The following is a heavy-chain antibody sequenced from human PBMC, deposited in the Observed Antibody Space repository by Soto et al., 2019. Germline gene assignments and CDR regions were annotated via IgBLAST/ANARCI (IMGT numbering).Heavy chain of an antibody. D-gene: IGHD6-19*01. J-gene: IGHJ4*02. V-gene: IGHV3-23*01. CDR1: GFTFGTTD. CDR2: IDGSGGIT. CDR3: VKNSGWFNN. Sequence: QFLQSGGGLVQPGGSLTLSCAASGFTFGTTDMSWVRQAPGEGLEWVSTIDGSGGITYYADSVKGRFTISRDNSRNTVYLQMNSLRGEDTALYYCVKNSGWFNNWGQGALVTVSS.